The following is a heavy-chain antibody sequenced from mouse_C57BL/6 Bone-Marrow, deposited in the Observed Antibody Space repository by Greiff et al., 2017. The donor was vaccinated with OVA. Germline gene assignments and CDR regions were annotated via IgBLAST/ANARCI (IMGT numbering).Heavy chain of an antibody. CDR1: GFTFSSYA. J-gene: IGHJ2*01. D-gene: IGHD1-1*01. CDR3: TRGGYYGSSLDY. V-gene: IGHV5-9-1*02. Sequence: DVQLVESGEGLVKPGGSLKLSCAASGFTFSSYAMSWVRQTPEKRLEWVAYISSGGDYIYYADTVKGRFTISRDNARNTLYLQMSSLKSEDTAMYYCTRGGYYGSSLDYWGQGTTLTVSS. CDR2: ISSGGDYI.